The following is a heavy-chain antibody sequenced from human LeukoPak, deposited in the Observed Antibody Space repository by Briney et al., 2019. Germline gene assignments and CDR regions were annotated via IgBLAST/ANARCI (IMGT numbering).Heavy chain of an antibody. V-gene: IGHV3-33*01. Sequence: GGSLRLSCAASGFTFSSYGMHWVRQAPGKGLEWVAVIWYDGSNKYYADSVKGRFTISRDNSKSTVHLQMNSLRAEDTAVYYCARDLRGGYYDSSGFFGGLDHWGQGTLVTVSS. D-gene: IGHD3-22*01. CDR1: GFTFSSYG. CDR2: IWYDGSNK. J-gene: IGHJ4*02. CDR3: ARDLRGGYYDSSGFFGGLDH.